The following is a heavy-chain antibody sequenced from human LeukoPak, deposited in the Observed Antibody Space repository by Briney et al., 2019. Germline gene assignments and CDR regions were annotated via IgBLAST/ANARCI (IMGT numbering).Heavy chain of an antibody. D-gene: IGHD6-13*01. V-gene: IGHV3-21*01. CDR3: ARGVFSDY. CDR2: ISFSSSYI. CDR1: GFNLSSDS. J-gene: IGHJ4*02. Sequence: GGSLRLSCAASGFNLSSDSMNWVRQAPGKGLEWVSSISFSSSYIYYADSVKGRFTISRDNAKNSLYLQMNSLRAEDTAVYYCARGVFSDYWGQGTLVTVSS.